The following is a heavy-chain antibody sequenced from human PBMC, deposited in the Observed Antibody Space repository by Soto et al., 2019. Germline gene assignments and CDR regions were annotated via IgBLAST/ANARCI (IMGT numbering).Heavy chain of an antibody. CDR3: AKQARSSSWYGYSDY. V-gene: IGHV3-30*18. CDR1: GFTFSGYG. Sequence: GGSLRLSCAASGFTFSGYGMHWVRQAPGKGLEWVAVISYDGSNKYYAGSVKGRFTISRDNSKNTLYLQMNSLRAEDTAVYYCAKQARSSSWYGYSDYWGQGTLVTVSS. J-gene: IGHJ4*02. D-gene: IGHD6-13*01. CDR2: ISYDGSNK.